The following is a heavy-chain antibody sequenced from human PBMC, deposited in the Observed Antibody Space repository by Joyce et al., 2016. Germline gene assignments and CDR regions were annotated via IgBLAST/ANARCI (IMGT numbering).Heavy chain of an antibody. CDR3: ARHGWDGGDYLDY. D-gene: IGHD4-23*01. V-gene: IGHV4-39*01. CDR2: IYYNGST. Sequence: QLQLQESGSGLVKPSETLSLTCTVSGGSISSSRDYWGWLGQPPGKGLEWIGTIYYNGSTYYNTSLKSRVTISVDTSKNLFSRNLNSVTAADTAVYYCARHGWDGGDYLDYWGQGTLVTVSS. J-gene: IGHJ4*02. CDR1: GGSISSSRDY.